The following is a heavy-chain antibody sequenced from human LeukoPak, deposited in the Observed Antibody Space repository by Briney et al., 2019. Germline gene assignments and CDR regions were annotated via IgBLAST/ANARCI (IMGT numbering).Heavy chain of an antibody. V-gene: IGHV1-2*02. Sequence: ASVKVSCKASGYTFTGYYMHWVRQAPGQGLEWMGWINPNSGGTNYAQKFQGRVTMTRDTSISTAYMELSRLRSDDTAVYYCARGPVAGPSTYYYYYMDVWGQGTLVTVSS. D-gene: IGHD6-19*01. CDR3: ARGPVAGPSTYYYYYMDV. J-gene: IGHJ6*03. CDR1: GYTFTGYY. CDR2: INPNSGGT.